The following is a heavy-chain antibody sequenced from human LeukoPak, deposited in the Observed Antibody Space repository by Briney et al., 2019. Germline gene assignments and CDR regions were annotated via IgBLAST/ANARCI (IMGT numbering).Heavy chain of an antibody. CDR1: GGSISSSSYY. J-gene: IGHJ3*02. CDR3: ARHSIAVAQNASDI. Sequence: SETLSLTCTVSGGSISSSSYYWGWIRQPPGKGLEWIGSIYYSGSTYYNPSLKSRVTISVDTSKNQFSLKLSSVTAADTAVYYCARHSIAVAQNASDIWGQGTMVTVSS. CDR2: IYYSGST. D-gene: IGHD6-19*01. V-gene: IGHV4-39*01.